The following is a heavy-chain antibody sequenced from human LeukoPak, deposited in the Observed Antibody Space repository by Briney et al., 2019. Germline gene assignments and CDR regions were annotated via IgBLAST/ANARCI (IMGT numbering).Heavy chain of an antibody. CDR1: GFTFSSYA. V-gene: IGHV3-23*01. CDR2: ISGSGGST. Sequence: PGGSLRLSCAASGFTFSSYAMSWVRQAPGKGLEWVSAISGSGGSTYYADSVKGRFTISRDNSKNTLYLQMNSLRAEDTAVYYCAKDPGHDILTGYYKPGPAPFDYWGQGTLVTVSS. D-gene: IGHD3-9*01. J-gene: IGHJ4*02. CDR3: AKDPGHDILTGYYKPGPAPFDY.